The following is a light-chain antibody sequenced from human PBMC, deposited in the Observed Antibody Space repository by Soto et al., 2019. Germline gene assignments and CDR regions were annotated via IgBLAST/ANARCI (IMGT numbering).Light chain of an antibody. V-gene: IGLV1-47*02. CDR2: SNN. CDR3: AAWDDSLYWV. Sequence: QLVLTQPPSASGTPGQRVTISCSGSSSNIGSNYVYWYQQLPGTAPKLLIYSNNQRPSGVPDRFSGSKSGTSASLAISGLRSEDEADYYCAAWDDSLYWVFGGGTKLTVL. J-gene: IGLJ3*02. CDR1: SSNIGSNY.